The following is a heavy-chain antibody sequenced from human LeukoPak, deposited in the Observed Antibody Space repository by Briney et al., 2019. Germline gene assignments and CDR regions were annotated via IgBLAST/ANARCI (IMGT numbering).Heavy chain of an antibody. CDR1: GGSISSSSYY. D-gene: IGHD3-22*01. V-gene: IGHV4-39*07. J-gene: IGHJ4*02. CDR2: IYYSGST. Sequence: SETLSLTCTVSGGSISSSSYYWGWIRQPPGKGLEWIGSIYYSGSTYYNPSLKSRVTISVDTSKNQFSLNLSSVTAADTAMYYCANSDSSGYYTDYWGQGTLVTVSS. CDR3: ANSDSSGYYTDY.